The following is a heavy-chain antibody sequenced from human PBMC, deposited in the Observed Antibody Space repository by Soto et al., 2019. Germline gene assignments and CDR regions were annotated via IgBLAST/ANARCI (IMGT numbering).Heavy chain of an antibody. CDR3: ARMATFGSLNWFDP. CDR2: MNPGSGDT. J-gene: IGHJ5*02. CDR1: GYSFTNND. Sequence: ASVKVSFKTSGYSFTNNDVTWLRQATGQGLEWMGWMNPGSGDTGYAQKFQGRVTMTRDISIATAYMELSGLTSDDTAIYYCARMATFGSLNWFDPWGQGTLVTVSS. V-gene: IGHV1-8*01. D-gene: IGHD3-16*01.